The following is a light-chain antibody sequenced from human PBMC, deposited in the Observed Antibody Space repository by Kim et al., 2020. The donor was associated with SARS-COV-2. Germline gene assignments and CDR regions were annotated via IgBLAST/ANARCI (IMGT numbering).Light chain of an antibody. CDR3: QQYEALPPT. CDR2: AAS. J-gene: IGKJ2*01. V-gene: IGKV1-33*01. CDR1: HNINNY. Sequence: SASVGARVTITCQPIHNINNYLGWYQEKPGKAPKVLIYAASNLEPGVPSRFSGGGFGTDFSLTISSLQPEDTATYYCQQYEALPPTFGQGTKLEI.